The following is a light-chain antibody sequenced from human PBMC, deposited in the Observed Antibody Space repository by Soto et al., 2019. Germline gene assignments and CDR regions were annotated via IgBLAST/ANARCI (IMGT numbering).Light chain of an antibody. J-gene: IGKJ2*01. CDR3: LQYATSPHT. V-gene: IGKV3-20*01. CDR2: GAS. Sequence: EIVLTQSPGTLSLSPGESATLSCRASQSVSSSQVAWYQQKPGQAPRLLIYGASSRATGIPDRFSGVGSETDFTLTISRLEPEDFAVYYCLQYATSPHTFGQGTKLEIK. CDR1: QSVSSSQ.